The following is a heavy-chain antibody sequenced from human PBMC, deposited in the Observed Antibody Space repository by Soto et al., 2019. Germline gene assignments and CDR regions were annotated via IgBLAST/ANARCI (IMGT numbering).Heavy chain of an antibody. V-gene: IGHV3-21*01. CDR1: GFNFNSYT. Sequence: EVQLVESGGGLVKPGGSLRLSCAASGFNFNSYTINWVRQAPGKRLEWLSSISSSGYIFSTDSVRGRFTISRDNAKNSVYLQINSLRAEDTAVYYCARDDAFGNENAFDLWGQGTMVTVSS. D-gene: IGHD1-1*01. J-gene: IGHJ3*01. CDR3: ARDDAFGNENAFDL. CDR2: ISSSGYI.